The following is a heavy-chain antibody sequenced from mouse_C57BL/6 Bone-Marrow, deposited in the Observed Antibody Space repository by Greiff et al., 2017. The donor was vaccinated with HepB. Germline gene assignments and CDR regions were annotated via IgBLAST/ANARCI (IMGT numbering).Heavy chain of an antibody. CDR3: TTSPYYFDY. V-gene: IGHV14-4*01. Sequence: EVQRVESGAELVRPGASVKLSCTASGFNIKEGYKKWMKQRTEQGLEWIGLIDPENGDTEYASKFQGKATITADTSSNTAYLQLSSLTSEDTAVYYCTTSPYYFDYWGQGTTLTVSS. CDR1: GFNIKEGY. J-gene: IGHJ2*01. CDR2: IDPENGDT.